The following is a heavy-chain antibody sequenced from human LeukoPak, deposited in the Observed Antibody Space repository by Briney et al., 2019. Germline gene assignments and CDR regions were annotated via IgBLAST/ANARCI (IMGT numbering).Heavy chain of an antibody. CDR2: VIPGFGTA. CDR1: GGTFSSYV. D-gene: IGHD3-10*01. V-gene: IGHV1-69*13. CDR3: AREPEPAITMVRGEVFDI. J-gene: IGHJ3*02. Sequence: ASVKVSCKASGGTFSSYVISWVRQAPGQGLEWMGGVIPGFGTANYAQKFQGTVTITADVSATTVYMVLKSLRSEDAAVYYCAREPEPAITMVRGEVFDIWGQGTMVIVSS.